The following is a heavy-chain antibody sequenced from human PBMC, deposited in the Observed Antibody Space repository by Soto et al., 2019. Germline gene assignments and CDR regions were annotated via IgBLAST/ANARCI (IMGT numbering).Heavy chain of an antibody. CDR1: GGTFSSYA. V-gene: IGHV1-69*01. Sequence: QVQLVQSGAEVKKPGSSVKVSCKASGGTFSSYAISWVRQAPGQGLEWMGGIIPIFGTANYAQKFQGRVTITADESTSTAYMELSSLRSEDTAVYYCAQGATGYYRRDDYYYGMDVWGQGTTVTVSS. D-gene: IGHD3-9*01. J-gene: IGHJ6*02. CDR2: IIPIFGTA. CDR3: AQGATGYYRRDDYYYGMDV.